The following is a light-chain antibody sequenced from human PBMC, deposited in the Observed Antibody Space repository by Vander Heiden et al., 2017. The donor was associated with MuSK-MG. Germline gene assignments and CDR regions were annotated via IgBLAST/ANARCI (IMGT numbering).Light chain of an antibody. CDR3: QQDVAWHPAYT. J-gene: IGKJ2*01. CDR2: GAS. CDR1: QSVGSN. V-gene: IGKV3-15*01. Sequence: EILMTQSPATHSVSPGERPTLSCRASQSVGSNLAWYQLRPGQAPRLLIYGASTRATCIPARFSGSGAGTHFTLTISSMQVEDFEVYYCQQDVAWHPAYTFGQGTKLEIK.